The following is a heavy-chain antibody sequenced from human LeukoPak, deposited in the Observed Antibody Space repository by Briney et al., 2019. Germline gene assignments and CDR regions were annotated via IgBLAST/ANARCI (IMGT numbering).Heavy chain of an antibody. CDR3: DRDQSPRRELLLEIPDPFDI. V-gene: IGHV3-48*02. Sequence: GGSLRLSCAASAYTYRNYSMNWVRQAPGKGLEWVSYISSSSSTIFYADSVKGRFTISRDNAKSALYLQMNSLRDEDTAVYYCDRDQSPRRELLLEIPDPFDIWGQGTMVTVSS. J-gene: IGHJ3*02. CDR2: ISSSSSTI. CDR1: AYTYRNYS. D-gene: IGHD3-10*01.